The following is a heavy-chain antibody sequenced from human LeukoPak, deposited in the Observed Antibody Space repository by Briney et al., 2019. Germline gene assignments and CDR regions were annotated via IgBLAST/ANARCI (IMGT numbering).Heavy chain of an antibody. CDR2: ISYDGNNK. CDR1: GFSFSGYG. D-gene: IGHD5-18*01. CDR3: VKVGGGGYSYRRYHFDY. J-gene: IGHJ4*02. V-gene: IGHV3-30*18. Sequence: GRSLRLSCAASGFSFSGYGILWVRQAPGKGLEWVAVISYDGNNKYYADSVKGRFTVSRDNSKNTLYLQMNSLRAEDTAVYYCVKVGGGGYSYRRYHFDYWGQGTLVTVSS.